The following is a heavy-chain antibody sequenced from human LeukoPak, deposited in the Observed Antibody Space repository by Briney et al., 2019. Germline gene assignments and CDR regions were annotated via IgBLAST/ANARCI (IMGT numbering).Heavy chain of an antibody. J-gene: IGHJ4*02. CDR2: IYPGDSDT. D-gene: IGHD4-17*01. CDR1: GYSFTSYW. V-gene: IGHV5-51*01. CDR3: ARLQRGYGDYDFHFDY. Sequence: GASLKISCKGSGYSFTSYWIGGVRQMPGKGLEWMGIIYPGDSDTRYSPSFQGQVTISADKSISTAYLQWSSLKASDTAMYYCARLQRGYGDYDFHFDYWGQGTLVTVSS.